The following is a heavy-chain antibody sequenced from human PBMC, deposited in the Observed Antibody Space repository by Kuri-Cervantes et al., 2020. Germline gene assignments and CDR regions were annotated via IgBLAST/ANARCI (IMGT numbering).Heavy chain of an antibody. V-gene: IGHV4-59*01. J-gene: IGHJ6*03. CDR3: ATRAYPDYYMDV. Sequence: SETLSLTCTVSGGSIWSWIRQPPGKGLEWIGYIYNSGSTNYNPSLKSRVTISVDTSKNQFSLKLSSVTAADTAVYYCATRAYPDYYMDVWGKGTTVTVSS. CDR2: IYNSGST. CDR1: GGSI. D-gene: IGHD1-1*01.